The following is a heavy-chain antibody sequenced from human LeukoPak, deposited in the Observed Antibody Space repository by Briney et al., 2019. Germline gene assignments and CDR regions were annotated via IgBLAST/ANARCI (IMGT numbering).Heavy chain of an antibody. Sequence: ASVKVSCKASGYTFTSYGISWVRQAPGQGLEWMGWISAYNGNTNYAQKLQGRVTMTTDTSTSTAYMELGSLRSDDTAVYYCARDGDCSSTSCYGNYYYYYMDVWGKGTTVTVSS. V-gene: IGHV1-18*01. CDR2: ISAYNGNT. CDR1: GYTFTSYG. CDR3: ARDGDCSSTSCYGNYYYYYMDV. D-gene: IGHD2-2*01. J-gene: IGHJ6*03.